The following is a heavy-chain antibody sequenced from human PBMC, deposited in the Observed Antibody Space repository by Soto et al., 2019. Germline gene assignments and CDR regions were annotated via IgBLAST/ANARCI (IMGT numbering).Heavy chain of an antibody. J-gene: IGHJ4*02. V-gene: IGHV4-61*01. D-gene: IGHD3-22*01. CDR2: IYYSGST. Sequence: QVQLQESGPGLVKPSETLSLTCTVSGGSVSSGSYYWSWIRQPPGKGLEWIGYIYYSGSTNYNPSLRSRVTISVETSKNQFSLKLSSVTAADTAVYYCAREDDSSGYQTWGQGTLVTVSS. CDR1: GGSVSSGSYY. CDR3: AREDDSSGYQT.